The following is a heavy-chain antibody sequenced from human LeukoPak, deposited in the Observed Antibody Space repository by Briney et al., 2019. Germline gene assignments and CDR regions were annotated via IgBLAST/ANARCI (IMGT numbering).Heavy chain of an antibody. J-gene: IGHJ4*02. D-gene: IGHD3-9*01. CDR2: IKPNSGGT. CDR3: ARGFDILTGYYTTPFDY. CDR1: GYSFTGYY. Sequence: ASVKVSCKASGYSFTGYYMHWVRRAPGQGLEWMGRIKPNSGGTNYEQKFQGRVTMTRDTSISTAYMELSRLRSDDTAVYYCARGFDILTGYYTTPFDYWGQGTPVTVSS. V-gene: IGHV1-2*02.